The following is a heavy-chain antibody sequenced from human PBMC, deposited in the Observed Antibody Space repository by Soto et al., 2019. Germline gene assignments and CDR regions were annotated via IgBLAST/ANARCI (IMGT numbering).Heavy chain of an antibody. CDR2: IYVSGAS. V-gene: IGHV4-4*07. Sequence: QVRLQESGPGLVKPSETLSLICNVSGASVTTKYWNWIRQPAGKGLEWLGRIYVSGASSYNPALKSRPTMSVDPSKNQFSLRLKSVTAADTAVYYCARDGGPGGWNPNWFDPWGQGILVTVSS. J-gene: IGHJ5*02. D-gene: IGHD1-1*01. CDR1: GASVTTKY. CDR3: ARDGGPGGWNPNWFDP.